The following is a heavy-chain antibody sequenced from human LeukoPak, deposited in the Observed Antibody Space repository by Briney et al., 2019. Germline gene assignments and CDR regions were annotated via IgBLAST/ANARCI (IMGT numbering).Heavy chain of an antibody. J-gene: IGHJ4*02. V-gene: IGHV1-18*01. Sequence: ASVKVSCKASGYTFTSYGISWVRQAPGQRLEWMGWINAGNGNTKCPQKFQGTVTITRDTSASTAYIELSSLRSEDTAVYYCARGLWSGDDNFDYWGQGTLVTVSS. CDR1: GYTFTSYG. CDR2: INAGNGNT. D-gene: IGHD3-3*01. CDR3: ARGLWSGDDNFDY.